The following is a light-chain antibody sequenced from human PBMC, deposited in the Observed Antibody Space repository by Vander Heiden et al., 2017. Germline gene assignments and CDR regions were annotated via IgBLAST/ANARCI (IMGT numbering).Light chain of an antibody. CDR2: STN. CDR1: SGSVSTSYY. Sequence: QTVVTPEPSFSVSPGGTVTLTCGLSSGSVSTSYYPSWYQQTPGQAPRTLIDSTNTRSSGVPDRFSGSILGNKAALTITGAQADDESDYYCLLYMGSGGVVFGGGTKLTVL. CDR3: LLYMGSGGVV. J-gene: IGLJ2*01. V-gene: IGLV8-61*01.